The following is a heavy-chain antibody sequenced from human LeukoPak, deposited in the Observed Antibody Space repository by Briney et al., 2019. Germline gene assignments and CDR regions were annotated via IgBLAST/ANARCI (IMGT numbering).Heavy chain of an antibody. D-gene: IGHD4-11*01. V-gene: IGHV3-23*01. J-gene: IGHJ5*02. CDR2: ISGSGGTT. Sequence: PGGSLRLSCVASGFNFSDYAMNWVRQVPGKGLEWVSAISGSGGTTHYADSVKGRFAISRDNSKNTLSLQMSHLRHEDTARYYCAKDRYSNYGNWFDPWGQGTQVTVFS. CDR1: GFNFSDYA. CDR3: AKDRYSNYGNWFDP.